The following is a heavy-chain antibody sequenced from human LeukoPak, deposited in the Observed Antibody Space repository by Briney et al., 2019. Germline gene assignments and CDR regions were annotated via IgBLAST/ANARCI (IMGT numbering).Heavy chain of an antibody. CDR3: VKTMVSFGGLIPTDAFDI. Sequence: GGSLRLSCSASGLTLNKFAVQWVRQAPGKGLEYVSGINNDGGSTLYADCVKGRFTISRDNSKKIVYLQMSSLRPKDTAVYHCVKTMVSFGGLIPTDAFDIWGQGTMVTVSS. D-gene: IGHD3-16*01. CDR1: GLTLNKFA. CDR2: INNDGGST. V-gene: IGHV3-64D*08. J-gene: IGHJ3*02.